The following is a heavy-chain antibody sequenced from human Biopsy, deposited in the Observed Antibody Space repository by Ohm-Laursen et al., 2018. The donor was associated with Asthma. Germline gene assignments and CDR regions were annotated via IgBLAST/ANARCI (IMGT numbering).Heavy chain of an antibody. CDR1: GFKFDEYT. CDR3: AKVRSDWVITESFDY. V-gene: IGHV3-9*01. J-gene: IGHJ4*02. D-gene: IGHD3-22*01. Sequence: LSLTCAASGFKFDEYTMHWVRQAPGKGLGWVSGSSWNSATIGYADSVEGRFTISRDNAKNSVFLHMDSLRPEDTAFYYCAKVRSDWVITESFDYWGQGVLVTVSS. CDR2: SSWNSATI.